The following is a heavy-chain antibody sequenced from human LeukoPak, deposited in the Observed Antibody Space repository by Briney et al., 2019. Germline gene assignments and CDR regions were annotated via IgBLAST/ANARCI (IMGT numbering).Heavy chain of an antibody. CDR2: ISYDGSNK. J-gene: IGHJ4*02. Sequence: GGSLRLSCAASGFTFSSYGMHWVRQAPGKGLEWLAVISYDGSNKYYADSVKGRFTISRDNPKNTLYLQMNSLRAEDTAVYYCARDTSSDYWGQGTLVAVSS. CDR1: GFTFSSYG. D-gene: IGHD1-26*01. CDR3: ARDTSSDY. V-gene: IGHV3-30*03.